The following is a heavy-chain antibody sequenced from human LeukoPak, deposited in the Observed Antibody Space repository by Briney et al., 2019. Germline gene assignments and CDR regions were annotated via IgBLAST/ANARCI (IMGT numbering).Heavy chain of an antibody. V-gene: IGHV3-7*01. Sequence: VGSPRLSCVASRFTPSNDWMRWVREAPGKGWEWVANINKDGSTKRYADSMKGRFTISRDRAKESLYLQLNSLRAVDTVVYYCAKWGPYCVGDYSTAFDSWGPGTLVTVSS. D-gene: IGHD2-21*01. J-gene: IGHJ4*02. CDR1: RFTPSNDW. CDR2: INKDGSTK. CDR3: AKWGPYCVGDYSTAFDS.